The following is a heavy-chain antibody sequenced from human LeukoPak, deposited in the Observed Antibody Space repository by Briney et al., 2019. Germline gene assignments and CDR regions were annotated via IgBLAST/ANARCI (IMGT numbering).Heavy chain of an antibody. CDR1: GGSISSYY. CDR2: IYHSGST. D-gene: IGHD4-11*01. CDR3: ARWSYTYFDY. Sequence: PSETLSLTCTVSGGSISSYYWGWIRQPPGKGLEWIGSIYHSGSTYYNPSLKSRVTISVDTSKNQFSLKLNSVTAADTAVYYCARWSYTYFDYWGQGTLVTVSS. V-gene: IGHV4-38-2*02. J-gene: IGHJ4*02.